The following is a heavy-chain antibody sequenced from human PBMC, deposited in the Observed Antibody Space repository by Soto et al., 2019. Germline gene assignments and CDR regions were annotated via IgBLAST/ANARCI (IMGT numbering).Heavy chain of an antibody. J-gene: IGHJ3*02. CDR2: INHSGST. V-gene: IGHV4-34*01. CDR1: GGSFSGYY. Sequence: SETLSLTCAVYGGSFSGYYWSWIRQPPGKGLEWIGEINHSGSTNYNPSLKSRVTISVDTSKNQFSLKLSSVTAADTAVYYCARGRYCSGGSCPQVRAFDIWGQGTMVTVSS. CDR3: ARGRYCSGGSCPQVRAFDI. D-gene: IGHD2-15*01.